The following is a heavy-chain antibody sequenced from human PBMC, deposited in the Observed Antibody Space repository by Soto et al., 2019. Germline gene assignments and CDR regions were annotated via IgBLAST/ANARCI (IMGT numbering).Heavy chain of an antibody. Sequence: ASVKVSCKASGYTFTSYDINWVRQATGQGLEWMGWMNPNSGNTGYAQKFQGRVTMTRNTSISTAYMELSSLRSEDTAVYYCARHNSLLLFLEWLRGASYYYYMDVWGKGTTVTVSS. CDR3: ARHNSLLLFLEWLRGASYYYYMDV. V-gene: IGHV1-8*01. CDR1: GYTFTSYD. CDR2: MNPNSGNT. D-gene: IGHD3-3*01. J-gene: IGHJ6*03.